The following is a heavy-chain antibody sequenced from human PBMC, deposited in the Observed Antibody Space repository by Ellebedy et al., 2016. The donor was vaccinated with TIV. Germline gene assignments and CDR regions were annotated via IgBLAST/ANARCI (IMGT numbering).Heavy chain of an antibody. J-gene: IGHJ4*02. V-gene: IGHV3-33*01. CDR1: GFIFSNYG. CDR2: IWYDGSNK. Sequence: PGGSLRLSCAASGFIFSNYGMHWVRQAPGKGLEWVAVIWYDGSNKYYADSVKGRFTISRDNSKNTLYLQMNSLRAEDTAVYYCASNYPGRSYSGYDSGGYWGQGTLVTVSS. CDR3: ASNYPGRSYSGYDSGGY. D-gene: IGHD5-12*01.